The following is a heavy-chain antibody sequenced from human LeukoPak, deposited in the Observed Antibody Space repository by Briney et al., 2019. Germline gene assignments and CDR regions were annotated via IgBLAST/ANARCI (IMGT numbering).Heavy chain of an antibody. V-gene: IGHV3-49*04. D-gene: IGHD3-9*01. CDR2: IRSKAYGGTT. CDR1: GFTVSSNY. CDR3: TRDRYDTLTGYYPDF. Sequence: GGSLRLSCAASGFTVSSNYMSWVRQAPGKGLEWVNLIRSKAYGGTTEHAASVKGRFTVSRDDSKSIAYLQMNSLKTEDTAIYYCTRDRYDTLTGYYPDFWGQGTLVTVSS. J-gene: IGHJ4*02.